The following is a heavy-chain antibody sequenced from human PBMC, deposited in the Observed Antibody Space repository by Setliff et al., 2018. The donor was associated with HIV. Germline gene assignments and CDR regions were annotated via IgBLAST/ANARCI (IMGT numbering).Heavy chain of an antibody. CDR3: ARGRTGHDY. CDR2: IYYSGST. Sequence: PSETLSLTCTVSGDSISSGNYYWSWIRQPPGKGLEWIAYIYYSGSTYYNPSLESRVIISVDTSKNQFSLKLSSVTAADTAVYYCARGRTGHDYWGQGALVTVSS. J-gene: IGHJ4*02. CDR1: GDSISSGNYY. V-gene: IGHV4-30-4*08.